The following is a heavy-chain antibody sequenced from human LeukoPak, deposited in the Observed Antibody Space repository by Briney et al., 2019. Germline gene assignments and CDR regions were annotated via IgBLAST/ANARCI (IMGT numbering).Heavy chain of an antibody. J-gene: IGHJ4*02. CDR1: GGSISNYY. D-gene: IGHD3-3*01. Sequence: SETLSLTCTVSGGSISNYYWSWLRQPPGKGLEWIGYINYSGSANSNPSLKSRVTISVDTSKNQFSLKLTSVTAADTAVYYCARVYRDDFWSGYSTHFDYWGQGTLVTVSS. V-gene: IGHV4-59*01. CDR3: ARVYRDDFWSGYSTHFDY. CDR2: INYSGSA.